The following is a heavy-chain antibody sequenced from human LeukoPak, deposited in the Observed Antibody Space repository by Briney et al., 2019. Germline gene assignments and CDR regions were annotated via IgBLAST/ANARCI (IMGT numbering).Heavy chain of an antibody. V-gene: IGHV1-69*04. Sequence: VASVKVSCKASGSTFSSYAISWVRQAPGQGLEWMGRIIPILGIANYAQKFQGRVTITADKSTSTAYMELSSLRSEDTAVYYCARGYYYDSSGYPDYWGQGTLVTVSS. CDR3: ARGYYYDSSGYPDY. CDR1: GSTFSSYA. CDR2: IIPILGIA. J-gene: IGHJ4*02. D-gene: IGHD3-22*01.